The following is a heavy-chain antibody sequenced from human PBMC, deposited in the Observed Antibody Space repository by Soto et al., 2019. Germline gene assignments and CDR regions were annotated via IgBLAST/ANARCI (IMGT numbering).Heavy chain of an antibody. CDR3: VRERGLSSFYGMDV. CDR2: ISSSSSHI. D-gene: IGHD3-10*01. Sequence: GGSLRLSCASSGFTITSYSMNWVRQASGKGLEWVASISSSSSHIYYADSVKGRFTISRDNARNSLYLQMNTLRADDTAVYYCVRERGLSSFYGMDVWGQGTTVTVSS. CDR1: GFTITSYS. V-gene: IGHV3-21*01. J-gene: IGHJ6*02.